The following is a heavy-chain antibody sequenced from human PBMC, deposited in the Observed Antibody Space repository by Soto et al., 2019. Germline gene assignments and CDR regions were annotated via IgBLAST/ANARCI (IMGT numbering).Heavy chain of an antibody. J-gene: IGHJ4*02. CDR1: RFTFSNYA. Sequence: EVQLLESGGGFVQPGGSLRLSCAASRFTFSNYAMSWVRQAPGEGLEWVSASSGSGVGTYYADSVKGRFTISRDNSKNTLSLQMNSLRAEDTAVYYCAKGSSSSRPYYFDHWGQGTLVTVSS. V-gene: IGHV3-23*01. CDR3: AKGSSSSRPYYFDH. CDR2: SSGSGVGT. D-gene: IGHD6-6*01.